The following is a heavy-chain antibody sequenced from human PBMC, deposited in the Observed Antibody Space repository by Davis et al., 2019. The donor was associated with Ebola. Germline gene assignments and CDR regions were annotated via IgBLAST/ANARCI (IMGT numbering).Heavy chain of an antibody. V-gene: IGHV3-7*01. CDR2: IKQDGSEK. CDR1: GFTFSSYA. D-gene: IGHD2/OR15-2a*01. Sequence: GGSLRLSCAASGFTFSSYAMSWVRQAPGKGLEWVANIKQDGSEKYYVDSVKGRFTISRDNAKNSLYLQMNSLRAEDTAVYYCARDGVRNSFWGQGTLVTVSS. CDR3: ARDGVRNSF. J-gene: IGHJ4*02.